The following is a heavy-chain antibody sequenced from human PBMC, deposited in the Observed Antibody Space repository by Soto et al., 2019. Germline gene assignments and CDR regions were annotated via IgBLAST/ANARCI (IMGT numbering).Heavy chain of an antibody. CDR1: GFTFSSYA. Sequence: GGSLRLSCAASGFTFSSYAMHWVRQAPGKGLEWVAVISYDGSNKYYADSVKGRFTISRDNSKNTLYLQMNSLRAEDTAVYYCAREGAILRDSSRPGMDVWGKGTTVTVSS. D-gene: IGHD3-22*01. J-gene: IGHJ6*03. CDR2: ISYDGSNK. V-gene: IGHV3-30*04. CDR3: AREGAILRDSSRPGMDV.